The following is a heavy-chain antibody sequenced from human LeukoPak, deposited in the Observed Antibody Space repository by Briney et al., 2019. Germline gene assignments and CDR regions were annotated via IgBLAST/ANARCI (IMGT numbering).Heavy chain of an antibody. CDR2: ISSSSTI. CDR3: ARQIRRPLGSIAARPDY. J-gene: IGHJ4*02. Sequence: PGGSLRLSCAASGFTFSSYSMNWVRQAPGKGLEWVSYISSSSTIYYADSVKGRFTISRDNAKNSLYLQMNSLRAEDTAVYYCARQIRRPLGSIAARPDYWGQGTLVTVSS. V-gene: IGHV3-48*01. CDR1: GFTFSSYS. D-gene: IGHD6-6*01.